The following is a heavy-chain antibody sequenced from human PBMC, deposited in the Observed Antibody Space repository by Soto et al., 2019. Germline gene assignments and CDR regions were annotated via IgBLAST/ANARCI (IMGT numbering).Heavy chain of an antibody. V-gene: IGHV3-15*01. J-gene: IGHJ6*03. CDR2: IKSKTDGGTT. D-gene: IGHD4-17*01. CDR1: GFTFSNAW. Sequence: GGSLRLSCAASGFTFSNAWMSWVRQAPGKGLEWVGRIKSKTDGGTTDYAAPVKGRFTISRDDSKNTLYLQMNSLKTEDTAVYYCTTDEGYNYGDYVHYYYYYMDVWGKGTTVTVSS. CDR3: TTDEGYNYGDYVHYYYYYMDV.